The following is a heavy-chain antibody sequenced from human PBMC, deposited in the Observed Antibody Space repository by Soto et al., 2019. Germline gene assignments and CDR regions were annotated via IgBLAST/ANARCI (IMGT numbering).Heavy chain of an antibody. J-gene: IGHJ4*02. CDR3: ARDGDSSSSLDY. CDR2: INHSGST. D-gene: IGHD6-6*01. CDR1: GGSFSGYY. V-gene: IGHV4-34*01. Sequence: QVQLQQWGAGLLKPSETLSLTCAVYGGSFSGYYWSWIRQPPGKGLGWIGEINHSGSTNYNPSLKSRVTISVDTSKNQFSLKLSSVTAADTAVYYCARDGDSSSSLDYWGQGTLVTVSS.